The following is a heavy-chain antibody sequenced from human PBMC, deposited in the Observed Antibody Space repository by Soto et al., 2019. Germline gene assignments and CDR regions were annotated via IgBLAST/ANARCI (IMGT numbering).Heavy chain of an antibody. V-gene: IGHV1-18*01. J-gene: IGHJ6*02. CDR2: ISTYNGDT. CDR3: ARDRGLGGMDV. D-gene: IGHD3-10*01. Sequence: GASVKVSCKASGYTFSRSGISWVRQAPGQGLEWMGWISTYNGDTNYAQKFQGRVTITADKSTSTAYMELSSLRSEDTAVYYCARDRGLGGMDVWGQGTTVTVSS. CDR1: GYTFSRSG.